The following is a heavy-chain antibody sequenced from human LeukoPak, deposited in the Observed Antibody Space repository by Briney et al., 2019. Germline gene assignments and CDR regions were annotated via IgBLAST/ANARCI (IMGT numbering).Heavy chain of an antibody. CDR3: AKDRWHRSSGGFDY. V-gene: IGHV3-23*01. J-gene: IGHJ4*02. CDR2: ITGSGGST. CDR1: GFTFSSYA. D-gene: IGHD6-6*01. Sequence: GGSLRLSCAASGFTFSSYAMSWVRQAPGKGLEWVSAITGSGGSTYYADSVKGRFTISRDDSKNTLYLQMNSLRAEDTAVYYCAKDRWHRSSGGFDYWGQGTLVTVSS.